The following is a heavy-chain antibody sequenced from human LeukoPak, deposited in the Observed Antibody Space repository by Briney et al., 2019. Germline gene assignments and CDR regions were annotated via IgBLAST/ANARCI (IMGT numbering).Heavy chain of an antibody. CDR2: ISGSSSAI. CDR3: AGEPRGTHVYDY. V-gene: IGHV3-48*04. J-gene: IGHJ4*02. D-gene: IGHD1-26*01. Sequence: PGGSLRLSCAASGFTFSSYSMNWVRQAPGKGLEWVSYISGSSSAIYYADSVKGRFTISRDNAKNSLYLQMSSLRAEDTALYYCAGEPRGTHVYDYWGQGTLVTVSS. CDR1: GFTFSSYS.